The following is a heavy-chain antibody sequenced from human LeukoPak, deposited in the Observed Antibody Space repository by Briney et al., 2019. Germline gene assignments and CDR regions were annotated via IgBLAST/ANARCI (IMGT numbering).Heavy chain of an antibody. CDR2: INHTGST. Sequence: SETLSLTCAVSGGSFSDYYWSWIRQPPGKGLEWTGEINHTGSTNYNPSLKSRVTISVDTSKNQFSLKLSTVTAADTAVYYCASADSSGYYSVAYWGQGTLVTVSS. V-gene: IGHV4-34*01. CDR3: ASADSSGYYSVAY. D-gene: IGHD3-22*01. J-gene: IGHJ4*02. CDR1: GGSFSDYY.